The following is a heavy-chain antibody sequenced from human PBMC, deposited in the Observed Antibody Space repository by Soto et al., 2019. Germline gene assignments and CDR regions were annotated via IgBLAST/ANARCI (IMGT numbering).Heavy chain of an antibody. V-gene: IGHV1-24*01. CDR2: FDPEDGET. J-gene: IGHJ3*02. Sequence: ASVKVSCKVSGYTLTELSMHWVRQAPGKGLEWMGGFDPEDGETIYAQKFQGRVAMTEDTSTDTAYMELSSLRSEDTAVYYCATEQKTYDYIWGSYRYGAFDIWGQGTMVTVSS. CDR1: GYTLTELS. D-gene: IGHD3-16*02. CDR3: ATEQKTYDYIWGSYRYGAFDI.